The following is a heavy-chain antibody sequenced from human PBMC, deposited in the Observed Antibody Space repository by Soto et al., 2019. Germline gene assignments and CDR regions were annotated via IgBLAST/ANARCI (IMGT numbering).Heavy chain of an antibody. J-gene: IGHJ4*02. CDR1: GFSISSGGYY. CDR3: ASDAYGGYFEF. D-gene: IGHD4-17*01. CDR2: IYYSGST. V-gene: IGHV4-31*03. Sequence: QVQLQESGPGLVKPSQTLSLTCTVSGFSISSGGYYWSWIRQHPGRGVEWIGHIYYSGSTKYNSSLKTRLTISVDTSKNQFSPELISVTAADTAVHYCASDAYGGYFEFWGQGALVTVSS.